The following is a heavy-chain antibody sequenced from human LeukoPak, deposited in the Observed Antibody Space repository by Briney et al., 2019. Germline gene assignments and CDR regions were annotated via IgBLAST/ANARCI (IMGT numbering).Heavy chain of an antibody. CDR2: IYYSGST. V-gene: IGHV4-39*01. CDR1: GGSISSSSYY. CDR3: ARQELYYYDSSGPTENWFDP. J-gene: IGHJ5*02. D-gene: IGHD3-22*01. Sequence: PSETLSLTCTVSGGSISSSSYYWGWIRQPPGKGLEWIGSIYYSGSTYYNPSLKSRVTISVDTSKNQFSLKLSSVTAADTAVYYCARQELYYYDSSGPTENWFDPWGQGTLVTVSS.